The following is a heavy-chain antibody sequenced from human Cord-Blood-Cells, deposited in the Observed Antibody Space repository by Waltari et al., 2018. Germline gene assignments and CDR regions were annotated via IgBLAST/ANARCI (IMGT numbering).Heavy chain of an antibody. CDR3: ARGVRGYDYFDY. CDR1: GGSFSGYY. V-gene: IGHV4-34*01. J-gene: IGHJ4*02. Sequence: QVQLQQWGAGLLKPSETLSLTCAVYGGSFSGYYWSWIRQPPGEGLEWIGEINHSGSTNSHPSLKSRVTRAVDTSKNQFSLKLSAVTAADTAVYYCARGVRGYDYFDYWGQGTLVTVSS. CDR2: INHSGST. D-gene: IGHD5-12*01.